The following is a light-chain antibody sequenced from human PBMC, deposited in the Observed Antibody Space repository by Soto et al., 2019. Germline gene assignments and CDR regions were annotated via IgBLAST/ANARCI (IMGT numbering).Light chain of an antibody. CDR2: GNS. CDR1: SSNIGAGYD. V-gene: IGLV1-40*01. CDR3: QPYDSGLSGYVV. J-gene: IGLJ2*01. Sequence: QSVLTQPPSVSGAPGQRVTISCTGSSSNIGAGYDVHWYQQLPGTAPKLLIYGNSNRPSGVPDRFSGSKSGTSASLAITGLQAEDEADYFCQPYDSGLSGYVVFGGGTKLTVL.